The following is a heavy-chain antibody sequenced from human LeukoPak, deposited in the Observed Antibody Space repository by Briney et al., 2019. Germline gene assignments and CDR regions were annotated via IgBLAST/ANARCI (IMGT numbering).Heavy chain of an antibody. CDR3: AKDRRYLYAAGAFDI. V-gene: IGHV3-23*01. J-gene: IGHJ3*02. D-gene: IGHD3-16*01. CDR2: ISGSGGST. CDR1: GFTFSSYA. Sequence: GGSLRLSCAASGFTFSSYAMSWVRQAPGKGLEWVSAISGSGGSTYYADSVRGRFTISRDNSKNTLYLQMNSLRAEDTAVYYCAKDRRYLYAAGAFDIWGQGTMVTVSS.